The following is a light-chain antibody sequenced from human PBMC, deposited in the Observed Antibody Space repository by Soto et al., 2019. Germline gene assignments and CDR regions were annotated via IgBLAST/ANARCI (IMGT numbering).Light chain of an antibody. Sequence: DIQVTQSPSSVSASVGDRVTITCRASQDIAAYLSWYQHKPGRAPELLIHAASSLQSGVPSRFSGSGSGTDFTLTINRLQPEDFATYYCQQAYSFPITCGQGTRLDI. CDR2: AAS. CDR3: QQAYSFPIT. J-gene: IGKJ5*01. CDR1: QDIAAY. V-gene: IGKV1D-12*01.